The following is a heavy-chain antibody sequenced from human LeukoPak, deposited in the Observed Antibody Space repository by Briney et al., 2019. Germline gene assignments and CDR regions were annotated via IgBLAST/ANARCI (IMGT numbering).Heavy chain of an antibody. CDR1: GYTFSTYW. Sequence: GVSLRLSCAASGYTFSTYWMSWVRQAPGKGLECVANIKRDGSEKYYVDSVKGRFTIFRGDAKSSLYLRMNSLRAEDTAVYFCARVYTGNRWHFDYWGQGTLVTVSS. V-gene: IGHV3-7*03. D-gene: IGHD2-2*02. J-gene: IGHJ4*02. CDR3: ARVYTGNRWHFDY. CDR2: IKRDGSEK.